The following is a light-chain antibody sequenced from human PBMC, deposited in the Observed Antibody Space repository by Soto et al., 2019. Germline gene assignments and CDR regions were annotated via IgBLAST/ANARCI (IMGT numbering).Light chain of an antibody. CDR3: SSYTSSNTLVV. J-gene: IGLJ2*01. Sequence: QSALTQPASVSGSPGQSITISCTGTSSDVGGYNYVSWYQQHPGKAPKLMIYDVSDRPSGVSNRFSGSKSGNTASLTISGLQAEDEADCYCSSYTSSNTLVVFGGGTKVTVL. CDR2: DVS. CDR1: SSDVGGYNY. V-gene: IGLV2-14*01.